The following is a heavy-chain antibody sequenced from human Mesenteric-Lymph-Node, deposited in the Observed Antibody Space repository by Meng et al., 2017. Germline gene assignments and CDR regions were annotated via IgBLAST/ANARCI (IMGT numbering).Heavy chain of an antibody. CDR3: ELLNPLDV. CDR2: IWYDGSNK. CDR1: GFTFSSYG. Sequence: GGSLRLSCAASGFTFSSYGMHWVRQAPGKGLEWVAVIWYDGSNKYYADSVKGRLTISRDNAKHSLYQQVNSTVREVGSGSGSELLNPLDVWGQGTTVTVSS. V-gene: IGHV3-33*03. J-gene: IGHJ6*02. D-gene: IGHD3-10*01.